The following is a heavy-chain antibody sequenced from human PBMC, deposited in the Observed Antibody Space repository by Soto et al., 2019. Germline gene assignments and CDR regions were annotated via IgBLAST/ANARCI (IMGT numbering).Heavy chain of an antibody. J-gene: IGHJ4*02. D-gene: IGHD3-3*01. Sequence: WEALSHTCAVYGCSFSGLCGNLIPQPPMKGLERIGEINHSGSTNYNPSLKSRVTISVDTSKNQFSLNLNSVTAADKDVYDCARARQAICWSGSVYYFVHWGERTPATDSS. CDR1: GCSFSGLC. CDR2: INHSGST. V-gene: IGHV4-34*01. CDR3: ARARQAICWSGSVYYFVH.